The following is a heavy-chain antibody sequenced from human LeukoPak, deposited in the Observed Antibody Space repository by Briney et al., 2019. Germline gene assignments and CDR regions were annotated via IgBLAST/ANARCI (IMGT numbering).Heavy chain of an antibody. CDR1: GFTFSDYD. D-gene: IGHD6-19*01. CDR3: AKSQYSSGWFDY. Sequence: GGSLRLSCAASGFTFSDYDMTWVRQAPGKGLEGVTGISGGCETIYYADSVKGRFNISRDNSKNTLYLQMNSLRAEDTAVYFCAKSQYSSGWFDYWGQGTLVTASS. J-gene: IGHJ4*02. V-gene: IGHV3-23*01. CDR2: ISGGCETI.